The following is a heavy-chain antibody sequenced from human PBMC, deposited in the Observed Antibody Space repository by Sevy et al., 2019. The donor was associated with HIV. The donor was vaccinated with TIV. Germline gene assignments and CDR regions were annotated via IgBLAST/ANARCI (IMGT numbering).Heavy chain of an antibody. J-gene: IGHJ6*03. D-gene: IGHD6-19*01. CDR1: GFTFSSYA. CDR3: AKGSNRVAGPLIYYYYYYMDV. CDR2: ISGSGGST. Sequence: GGSLRLSCAASGFTFSSYAMSWVRQAPGKGLEWVSAISGSGGSTYYADSVKGRFTISRDNSKNTLYLQMNSLIAEDTAVYYCAKGSNRVAGPLIYYYYYYMDVWGKGTTVTVSS. V-gene: IGHV3-23*01.